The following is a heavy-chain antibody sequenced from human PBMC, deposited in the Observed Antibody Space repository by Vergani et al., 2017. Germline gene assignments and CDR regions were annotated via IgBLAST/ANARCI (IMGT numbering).Heavy chain of an antibody. CDR3: ASHYYDSSGDYYGFDY. Sequence: QVQLVQSGAEVKKPGSSVKVSCKASGGTFSRYAISWVRQAPGQGLEWMGGIIPIFGTATSAQKSQGRGTITADESTSTAYMELSSLRSEDTAVYSCASHYYDSSGDYYGFDYWGQGTLVTVSS. CDR2: IIPIFGTA. J-gene: IGHJ4*02. CDR1: GGTFSRYA. D-gene: IGHD3-22*01. V-gene: IGHV1-69*01.